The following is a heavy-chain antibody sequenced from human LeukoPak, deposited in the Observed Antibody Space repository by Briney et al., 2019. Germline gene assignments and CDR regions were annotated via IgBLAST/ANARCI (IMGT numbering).Heavy chain of an antibody. D-gene: IGHD1-26*01. CDR1: GYSFTSYW. Sequence: NPGESLKISCKDSGYSFTSYWIGCVRQMRGKGLEWRGIIYPGDSDTRYSPSFQGQVTISADKSISTAYLQWSSLKASDTAMYYCARYSGSYLITYYYYYNLDVWGKGATVTVSS. CDR3: ARYSGSYLITYYYYYNLDV. CDR2: IYPGDSDT. V-gene: IGHV5-51*01. J-gene: IGHJ6*03.